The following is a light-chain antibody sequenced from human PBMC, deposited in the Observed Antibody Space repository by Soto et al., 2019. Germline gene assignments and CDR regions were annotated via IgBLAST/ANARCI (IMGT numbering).Light chain of an antibody. CDR2: NTT. J-gene: IGLJ2*01. CDR3: ALYVGSGTVV. Sequence: QSVVPQEPSFSVSPGGTVILTCGLTSGSVSTSYYPSWYQQSPGLAPRTLIYNTTTRSSGVPDRFSGSILGNKAALTITGAQSDDESDYLCALYVGSGTVVFGGGTKRTVL. V-gene: IGLV8-61*01. CDR1: SGSVSTSYY.